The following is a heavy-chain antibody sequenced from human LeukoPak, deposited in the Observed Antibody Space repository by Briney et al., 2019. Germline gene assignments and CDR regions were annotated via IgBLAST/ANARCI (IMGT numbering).Heavy chain of an antibody. J-gene: IGHJ5*02. CDR1: GVTFYDSA. CDR3: ARDVHGDYGSRWCDP. V-gene: IGHV1-69*05. CDR2: SMPLFGTA. D-gene: IGHD4-17*01. Sequence: SVNLSSETSGVTFYDSAISWVRPAPAQGREWLGGSMPLFGTAGYAQNFQSGVTITKYQSTRTVYLGLSSLSSAETAPCYCARDVHGDYGSRWCDPWGQGTL.